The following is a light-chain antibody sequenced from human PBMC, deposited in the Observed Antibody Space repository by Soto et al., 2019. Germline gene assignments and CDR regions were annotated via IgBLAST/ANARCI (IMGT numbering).Light chain of an antibody. CDR3: SSRTSSGSSV. V-gene: IGLV2-8*01. CDR1: SSDVGGYNY. CDR2: EVH. Sequence: QAVLTQPPFASGSLGQSVTFSCTGTSSDVGGYNYVSWYQQHPGKAPKLIVYEVHKRPSGVPDRFSGSKSGNTASLTVSGLQAEDEADYHCSSRTSSGSSVFGGGTKLTVL. J-gene: IGLJ2*01.